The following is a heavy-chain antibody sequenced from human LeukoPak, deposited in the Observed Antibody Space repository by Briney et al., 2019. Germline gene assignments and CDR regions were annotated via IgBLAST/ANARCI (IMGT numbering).Heavy chain of an antibody. J-gene: IGHJ3*02. Sequence: ASVRLSGKASGYTFATYAMHWVRQAPGQRLEWMGWSNAGNGNTKYSQEFQGRVTITRDTSASTAYMELSSLRSEDMAVYYCVREAPFGAFDIWGQEKIVTVSS. V-gene: IGHV1-3*02. CDR3: VREAPFGAFDI. CDR2: SNAGNGNT. CDR1: GYTFATYA. D-gene: IGHD2/OR15-2a*01.